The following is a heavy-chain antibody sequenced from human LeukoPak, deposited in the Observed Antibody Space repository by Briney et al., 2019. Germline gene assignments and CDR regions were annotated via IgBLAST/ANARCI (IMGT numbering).Heavy chain of an antibody. CDR3: AIRFDTWGSIY. V-gene: IGHV4-31*11. CDR2: IYYSGST. CDR1: GGSISSGGYY. Sequence: PSQTLSLTCAVYGGSISSGGYYWSWIRQHPGKGLEWIGYIYYSGSTYYNPSLKSRVTISVDTSKNQFSLKLSSVTAADRAVYYCAIRFDTWGSIYWGQGTLVIVSS. D-gene: IGHD7-27*01. J-gene: IGHJ4*02.